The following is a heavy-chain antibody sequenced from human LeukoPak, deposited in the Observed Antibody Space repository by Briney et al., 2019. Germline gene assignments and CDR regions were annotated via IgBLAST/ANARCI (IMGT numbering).Heavy chain of an antibody. D-gene: IGHD1-14*01. V-gene: IGHV3-30*18. CDR3: AKVGISTSLDY. CDR2: VSYDGTNI. Sequence: GVSLRLSCAVSGFTFSSYGMHWVRQAPGKGLEWVAVVSYDGTNIYYADSVTGRFTISRDNSKKPRYLQMNSLRAEDTAVYYCAKVGISTSLDYWGQGTLVTVSS. J-gene: IGHJ4*02. CDR1: GFTFSSYG.